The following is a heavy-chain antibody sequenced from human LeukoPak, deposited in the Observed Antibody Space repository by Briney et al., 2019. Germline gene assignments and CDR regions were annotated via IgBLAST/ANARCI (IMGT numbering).Heavy chain of an antibody. J-gene: IGHJ4*02. CDR3: ASWGEGALDN. V-gene: IGHV3-48*01. D-gene: IGHD1-26*01. CDR1: EYDFRAYT. CDR2: ISTSTTTI. Sequence: GGSLRLSCVASEYDFRAYTFTWVRQAPGKGLEWISYISTSTTTIYYANSVKGRFTISRDNAKKSQYLQMNSLRVEDTGVYYCASWGEGALDNWGQGTLVTVSS.